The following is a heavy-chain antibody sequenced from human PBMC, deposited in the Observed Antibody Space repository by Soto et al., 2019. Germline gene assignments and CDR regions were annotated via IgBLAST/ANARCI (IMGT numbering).Heavy chain of an antibody. D-gene: IGHD3-3*01. CDR1: GYTLTELS. V-gene: IGHV1-24*01. Sequence: ASVKVSCKVSGYTLTELSMHWVRQAPGKGLEWMGGFDPEDGETIYAQKFQGRVTMTEDTSTDTAYMELSSLRSEDTAVYYCATILGVVIGSDYRGQGTLVTGSS. J-gene: IGHJ4*02. CDR2: FDPEDGET. CDR3: ATILGVVIGSDY.